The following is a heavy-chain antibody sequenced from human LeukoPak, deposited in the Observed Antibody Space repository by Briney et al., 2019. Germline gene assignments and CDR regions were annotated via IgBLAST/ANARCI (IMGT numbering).Heavy chain of an antibody. D-gene: IGHD6-6*01. CDR3: ARGKAARPHYYYYYMDV. Sequence: AASVKVSCKASGGTFSSYAISWVRQAPGQGLEWMGGIIPIFGTANYAQKFQGRVTITTDESTSTAYMELSSLRSEDTAVYYCARGKAARPHYYYYYMDVWGKGTTVTVSS. J-gene: IGHJ6*03. V-gene: IGHV1-69*05. CDR1: GGTFSSYA. CDR2: IIPIFGTA.